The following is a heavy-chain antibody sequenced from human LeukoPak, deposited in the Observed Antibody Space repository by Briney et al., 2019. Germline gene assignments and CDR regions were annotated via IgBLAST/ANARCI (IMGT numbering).Heavy chain of an antibody. Sequence: SETLSLICTVSGGSISSYYWRWIRQPPGKGLEWIGYIYYSGSTNYNPSLKSRVTISVDTSKNQFSLKLSSVTAADTAVYYCAGGPYDYGDYWGQGTLVTVSS. CDR3: AGGPYDYGDY. V-gene: IGHV4-59*01. CDR2: IYYSGST. J-gene: IGHJ4*02. CDR1: GGSISSYY. D-gene: IGHD2-2*01.